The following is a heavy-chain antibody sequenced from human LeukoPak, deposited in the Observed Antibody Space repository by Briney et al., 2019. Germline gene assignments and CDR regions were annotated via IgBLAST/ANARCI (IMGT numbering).Heavy chain of an antibody. V-gene: IGHV1-8*01. D-gene: IGHD2-15*01. Sequence: ASVKVSCKASGYTFTSYDINWVRQATGQGLEWMGWMNPNSGNTGYAQKFQGRVTMTRNTSISTAYMELSSLRSEDTAVYYCARAGGYCGRISCPYYFDYWGQGTMVTVSS. J-gene: IGHJ4*03. CDR3: ARAGGYCGRISCPYYFDY. CDR2: MNPNSGNT. CDR1: GYTFTSYD.